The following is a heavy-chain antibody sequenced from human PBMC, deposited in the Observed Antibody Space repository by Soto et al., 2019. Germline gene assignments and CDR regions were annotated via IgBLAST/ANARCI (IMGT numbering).Heavy chain of an antibody. D-gene: IGHD5-12*01. J-gene: IGHJ4*02. CDR1: GFTFSRYS. Sequence: EVQLVESGGGLVQPGGSLRVSCAASGFTFSRYSMNWVRQAPGKGLEWLSYIDSSSKTIYYADSVKGRFIISRDNVKNSLYLQMNSLRDEDTAVYHCARGGVATIFGDSWGQGTLVTVSS. V-gene: IGHV3-48*02. CDR2: IDSSSKTI. CDR3: ARGGVATIFGDS.